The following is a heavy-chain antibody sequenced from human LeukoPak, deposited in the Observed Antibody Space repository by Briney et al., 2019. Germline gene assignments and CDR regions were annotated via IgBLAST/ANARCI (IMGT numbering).Heavy chain of an antibody. CDR2: INPNSGGT. D-gene: IGHD2-2*01. V-gene: IGHV1-2*02. Sequence: ASVKVSCKASGYTFTGYYMHWVRQAPGQGVEWMGWINPNSGGTNYAQKFQGRVTMTRDTSISTAYMELSRLRSDDTAVYYCARKDCSSTSCPKKAFDPWGQGTLVTVSS. CDR3: ARKDCSSTSCPKKAFDP. J-gene: IGHJ5*02. CDR1: GYTFTGYY.